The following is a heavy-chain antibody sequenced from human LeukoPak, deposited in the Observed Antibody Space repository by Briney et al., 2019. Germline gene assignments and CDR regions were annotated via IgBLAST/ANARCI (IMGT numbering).Heavy chain of an antibody. CDR3: ARGRVPSTVTTSLINDAFDI. CDR2: MNPNSGNT. CDR1: GYTFTSYD. V-gene: IGHV1-8*01. J-gene: IGHJ3*02. Sequence: GASVKVSCKASGYTFTSYDINWVRQATGQGPESMGWMNPNSGNTDYAQKYQGSVTMTRNTSISTAYMELSSLRSDDTAVYYCARGRVPSTVTTSLINDAFDIWGQGTMVTVSS. D-gene: IGHD4-17*01.